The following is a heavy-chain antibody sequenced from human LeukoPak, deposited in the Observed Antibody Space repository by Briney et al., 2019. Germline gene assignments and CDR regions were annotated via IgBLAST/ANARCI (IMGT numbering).Heavy chain of an antibody. Sequence: GGSLRLSCAASGFTFSSYGMHWVRQAPGKGLEWVAVTSYDGSNKYYADSVKGRFTISRDNSRNTLSLQMNGLRPEDTAVYYCAKEGPGNYYSAYFDSWGQGTLVTVSS. CDR2: TSYDGSNK. CDR3: AKEGPGNYYSAYFDS. D-gene: IGHD1-26*01. V-gene: IGHV3-30*18. J-gene: IGHJ4*02. CDR1: GFTFSSYG.